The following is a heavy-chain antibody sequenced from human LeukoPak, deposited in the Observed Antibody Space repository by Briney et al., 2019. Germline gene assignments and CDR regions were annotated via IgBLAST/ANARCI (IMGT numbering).Heavy chain of an antibody. CDR2: FDPEDGET. Sequence: ASVKVSCKVSGYTLTELSMHWVRQAPGKGLEWMGGFDPEDGETIYAQKFQGRVTMTEDTSTDTAYMELSSLRSEDTAVYYCARSYRETRITIFGVEYYYYYGMDVWGQGTTVTVSS. D-gene: IGHD3-3*01. J-gene: IGHJ6*02. CDR1: GYTLTELS. CDR3: ARSYRETRITIFGVEYYYYYGMDV. V-gene: IGHV1-24*01.